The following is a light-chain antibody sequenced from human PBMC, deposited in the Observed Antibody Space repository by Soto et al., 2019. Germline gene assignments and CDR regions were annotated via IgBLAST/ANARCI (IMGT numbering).Light chain of an antibody. J-gene: IGKJ1*01. V-gene: IGKV3-11*01. CDR3: QQRSNWWT. CDR1: QSVSSH. CDR2: DAS. Sequence: IVLPQYPATLSLSPGERATLSCRVSQSVSSHLAWYQQKPGQAPRLLIYDASNRATGIPARFSGSGSGTDFTLTISSLEPEDFAVYYCQQRSNWWTFGQGTKVDIK.